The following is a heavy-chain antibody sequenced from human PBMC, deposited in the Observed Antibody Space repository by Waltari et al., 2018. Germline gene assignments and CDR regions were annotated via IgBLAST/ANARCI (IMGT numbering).Heavy chain of an antibody. CDR2: INPNSGGT. CDR3: ARGGDFWSGFMDV. J-gene: IGHJ6*03. CDR1: GYTFTGYD. D-gene: IGHD3-3*01. V-gene: IGHV1-2*02. Sequence: QVQLVQSGAEVKKPGASVKVSCKASGYTFTGYDMHWVRQAPGQGLEWMGWINPNSGGTNYGQKFQGRVTMTRDTSISTAYMELSRLRSDDTAVYYCARGGDFWSGFMDVWGKGTTVTVSS.